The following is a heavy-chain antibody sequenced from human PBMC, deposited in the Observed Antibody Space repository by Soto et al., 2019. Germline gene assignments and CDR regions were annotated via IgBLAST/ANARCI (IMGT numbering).Heavy chain of an antibody. CDR3: ARARNVLLWFGESGAFDY. CDR2: ISAYNGNT. D-gene: IGHD3-10*01. Sequence: QVQLVQSGAEVKKPGASVKVSCKASGYTFTSYGISWVRQAPGQGLEWMGWISAYNGNTNYAQKLQGRVTMTTDTSTSTAYMELRSLRSDDTAVYSWARARNVLLWFGESGAFDYWGQGTLVTVSS. J-gene: IGHJ4*02. CDR1: GYTFTSYG. V-gene: IGHV1-18*04.